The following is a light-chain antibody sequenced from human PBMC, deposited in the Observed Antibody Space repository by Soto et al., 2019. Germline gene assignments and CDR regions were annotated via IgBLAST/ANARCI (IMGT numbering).Light chain of an antibody. CDR1: QSLLQSNGHNY. CDR2: LGS. CDR3: MQALQTWT. V-gene: IGKV2-28*01. Sequence: DIVMTQSPLSLPVTPGEPASISCRSSQSLLQSNGHNYLQWYLQKPGQSPQLLIYLGSNRAPGVPDRFSGSGSGTYFTLKISRVEAEDVGVYYCMQALQTWTFGQGTKVEIK. J-gene: IGKJ1*01.